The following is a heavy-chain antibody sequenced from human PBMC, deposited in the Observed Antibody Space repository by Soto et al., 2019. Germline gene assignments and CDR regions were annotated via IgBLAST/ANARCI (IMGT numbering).Heavy chain of an antibody. Sequence: SGTLSLTRTVSGGSINNYYGSWIRQPPGKGLEWIGYIYDSGSTDYNPSLKSRVTMSVDTSKNQFSLNLSSVTAADTAVYYCAREHGFRYGLNYFAPWGQGTLVTVS. CDR1: GGSINNYY. J-gene: IGHJ5*02. D-gene: IGHD5-18*01. V-gene: IGHV4-59*01. CDR2: IYDSGST. CDR3: AREHGFRYGLNYFAP.